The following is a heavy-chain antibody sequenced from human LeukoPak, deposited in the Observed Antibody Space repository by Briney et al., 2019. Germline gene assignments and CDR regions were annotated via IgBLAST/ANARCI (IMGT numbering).Heavy chain of an antibody. CDR2: INPNSGGT. J-gene: IGHJ4*02. CDR3: ARIGRGSSGWKTIDY. D-gene: IGHD6-19*01. CDR1: GYTFTGYY. V-gene: IGHV1-2*02. Sequence: ASVRVSCTASGYTFTGYYMHWVRQAPGQGLEWMGWINPNSGGTNYAQKFQGRVTMTRDTSISTAYMELSRLRSDDTAVYYCARIGRGSSGWKTIDYWGQGTLVTVSS.